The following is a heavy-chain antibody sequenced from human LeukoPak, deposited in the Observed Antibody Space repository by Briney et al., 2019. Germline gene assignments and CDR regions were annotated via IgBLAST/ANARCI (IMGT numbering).Heavy chain of an antibody. CDR1: GGSISSYY. CDR3: ARDQGIAAAGTYDY. Sequence: SETLSLTCTVSGGSISSYYWSWIRQPPGKGLEWIGYIYYSGSTNYNPSLKSRVTISVDTSKNQFSLKPSSVTAADTAVYYCARDQGIAAAGTYDYWGQGTLVTVSS. D-gene: IGHD6-13*01. CDR2: IYYSGST. V-gene: IGHV4-59*01. J-gene: IGHJ4*02.